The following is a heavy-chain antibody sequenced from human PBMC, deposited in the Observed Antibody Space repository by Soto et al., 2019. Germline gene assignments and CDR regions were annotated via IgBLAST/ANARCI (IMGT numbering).Heavy chain of an antibody. CDR1: GYTFTGYY. CDR2: INPNSGGT. Sequence: ASVKVSCTASGYTFTGYYMHWVRQAPGQGLEWMGWINPNSGGTNYAQKFQGWVTMTRDTSISTAYMELSRLRSDDTAVYYCLFNYRNGMDVWGQGTTVTVSS. J-gene: IGHJ6*02. CDR3: LFNYRNGMDV. D-gene: IGHD4-4*01. V-gene: IGHV1-2*04.